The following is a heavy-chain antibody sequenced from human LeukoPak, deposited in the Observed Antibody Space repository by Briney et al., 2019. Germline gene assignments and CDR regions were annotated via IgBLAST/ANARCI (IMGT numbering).Heavy chain of an antibody. CDR1: GGSISSYF. CDR2: IYTSGIT. CDR3: ARETADLGRSLDY. V-gene: IGHV4-4*07. J-gene: IGHJ4*02. Sequence: SETLSLTCTVSGGSISSYFWSWIRQPAGKGLKWIGRIYTSGITNCNPSLKSRVTMSVDTSKNQFSLTLSSVTAADTAVYYCARETADLGRSLDYWGQGTLVTVSS. D-gene: IGHD1-1*01.